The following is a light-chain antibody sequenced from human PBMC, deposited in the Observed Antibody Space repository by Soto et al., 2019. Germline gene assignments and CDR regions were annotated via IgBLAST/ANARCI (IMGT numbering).Light chain of an antibody. V-gene: IGKV3-11*01. J-gene: IGKJ5*01. CDR1: QSVRSY. CDR2: DAS. Sequence: EIVLTQSPATLSLSPWERATLSCRASQSVRSYLAWFQQKPGQAPRLLIYDASNRATGIPARFSGSGSETDFTLTISSLEPEDFAVYYCQQRSNWPITFGQGTRLEI. CDR3: QQRSNWPIT.